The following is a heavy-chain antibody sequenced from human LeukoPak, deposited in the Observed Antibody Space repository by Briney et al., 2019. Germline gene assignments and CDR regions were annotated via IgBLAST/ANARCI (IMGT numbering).Heavy chain of an antibody. V-gene: IGHV3-30*04. CDR1: GFTFSSYA. Sequence: GGSLRLSCAASGFTFSSYAMHWVRQAPGKGLEWVAVISYDGSNKYYADSVKGRFTISRDNSKNTLYLQMNSLRAEDTAVYYCAKDDSAMVRGTNFDYWGQGTLVTVSS. CDR3: AKDDSAMVRGTNFDY. D-gene: IGHD3-10*01. CDR2: ISYDGSNK. J-gene: IGHJ4*02.